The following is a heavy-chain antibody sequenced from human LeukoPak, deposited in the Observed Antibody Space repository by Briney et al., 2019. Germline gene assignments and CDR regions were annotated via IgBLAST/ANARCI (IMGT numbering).Heavy chain of an antibody. D-gene: IGHD1-26*01. J-gene: IGHJ3*02. CDR3: ARGGYSGSRNDAFDI. CDR1: GGSFSGYY. CDR2: INHSGST. V-gene: IGHV4-34*01. Sequence: PSETLSLTCAVYGGSFSGYYWSWIRQPPGKGLEWIGEINHSGSTNYNPSLKSRVTISVDTSKNQFSLTLSSVTAADTAVYYCARGGYSGSRNDAFDIWGQGTMVTVSS.